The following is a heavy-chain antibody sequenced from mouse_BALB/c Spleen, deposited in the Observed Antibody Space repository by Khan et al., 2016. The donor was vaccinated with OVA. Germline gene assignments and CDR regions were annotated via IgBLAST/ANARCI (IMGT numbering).Heavy chain of an antibody. J-gene: IGHJ3*01. V-gene: IGHV1S81*02. Sequence: VKLLESGAELVKPGASVKLSCKASGYTFSSYYMYWVKQRPGQGLEWIGEINPNNGGTNFNQNFKSKATLTLDKSSSTAFIQLSSLTSDDSAVYYCTRSGYGSFAYWGQGTLVTVSA. CDR3: TRSGYGSFAY. CDR1: GYTFSSYY. D-gene: IGHD2-2*01. CDR2: INPNNGGT.